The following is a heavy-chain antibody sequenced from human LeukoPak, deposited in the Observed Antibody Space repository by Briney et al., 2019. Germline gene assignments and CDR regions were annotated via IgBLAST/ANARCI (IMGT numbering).Heavy chain of an antibody. CDR3: ARALRFGFDY. CDR2: INHSGST. CDR1: GGSFSGYY. V-gene: IGHV4-34*01. Sequence: SETLSLTCAVYGGSFSGYYWSSIRQPPGKGLEWIGEINHSGSTNYNPSLKSRVTVSVDTSKNQFSLKLSSVTAADTAVYYCARALRFGFDYWGQGTLVTVSS. J-gene: IGHJ4*02. D-gene: IGHD3-10*01.